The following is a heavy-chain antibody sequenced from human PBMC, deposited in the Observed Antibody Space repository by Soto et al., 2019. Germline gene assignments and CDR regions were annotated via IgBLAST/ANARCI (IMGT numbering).Heavy chain of an antibody. CDR3: ARQGGDNYGDFDC. D-gene: IGHD5-18*01. V-gene: IGHV4-39*01. Sequence: QLQLQESGPGLVKPSETLSLTCTVSGDSISTSSYYWGWVRQSPGKGLEWIGSIYYSGITYYNPSLRSRVTIYADRPKNQFSLKVGSVTAADTAVYYCARQGGDNYGDFDCWGQGTLVTVSS. CDR1: GDSISTSSYY. CDR2: IYYSGIT. J-gene: IGHJ4*02.